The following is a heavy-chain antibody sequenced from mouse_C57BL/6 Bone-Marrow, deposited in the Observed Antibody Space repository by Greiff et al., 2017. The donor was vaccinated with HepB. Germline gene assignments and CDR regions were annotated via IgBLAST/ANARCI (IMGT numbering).Heavy chain of an antibody. V-gene: IGHV1-81*01. CDR2: IYPRSGNT. D-gene: IGHD3-1*01. J-gene: IGHJ2*01. CDR1: GYTFTSYG. CDR3: ARGLGPDYYFDY. Sequence: QVHVKQSGAELARPGASVKLSCKASGYTFTSYGIRWVKQRTGQGLEWIGEIYPRSGNTYYNEKFKGKATLTADKSSSTAYMELRSLTSEDSAVYFCARGLGPDYYFDYWGQGTTLTVSS.